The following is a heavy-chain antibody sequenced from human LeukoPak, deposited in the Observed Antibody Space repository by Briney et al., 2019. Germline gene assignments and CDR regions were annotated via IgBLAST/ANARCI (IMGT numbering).Heavy chain of an antibody. J-gene: IGHJ1*01. Sequence: SDTLSLTCTVSGGSITSGSYYWSWLRQPAGKGLEWVGRIYSSGSTSYNPSLTSRVTISVDTSKNQFSLKLSSVTAADTAVYYCARSGQVLARFGETTLGRTAEYFQHWGQGTLVTVSS. D-gene: IGHD3-10*01. V-gene: IGHV4-61*02. CDR3: ARSGQVLARFGETTLGRTAEYFQH. CDR1: GGSITSGSYY. CDR2: IYSSGST.